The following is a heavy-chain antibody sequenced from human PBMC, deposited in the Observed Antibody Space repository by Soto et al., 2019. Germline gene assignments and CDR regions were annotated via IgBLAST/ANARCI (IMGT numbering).Heavy chain of an antibody. Sequence: GSLRLSCAASGFTFSSYSMNWVRQAPGKGLEWVSSISSSSSYIYYADSVKGRFTISRDNAKNSLYLQVISLRAGDTAVYYCARGGTSMIVAKNFDYWGQGTLVTVSS. CDR3: ARGGTSMIVAKNFDY. J-gene: IGHJ4*02. D-gene: IGHD3-22*01. CDR1: GFTFSSYS. CDR2: ISSSSSYI. V-gene: IGHV3-21*01.